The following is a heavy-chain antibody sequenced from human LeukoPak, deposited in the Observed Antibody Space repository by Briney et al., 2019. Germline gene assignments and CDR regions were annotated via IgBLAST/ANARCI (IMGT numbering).Heavy chain of an antibody. V-gene: IGHV3-48*03. CDR1: GFTFSSYE. D-gene: IGHD2-15*01. Sequence: GGSLRLSCAASGFTFSSYEMNWVRQAPGKGLEWVSYISSSGSTIYYADSVKGRFTISRDNAKNSLYLQMNSLRAEDTAVYYCAKTRYCSGGSCYSNNWFDPWGQGTLVTVSS. J-gene: IGHJ5*02. CDR2: ISSSGSTI. CDR3: AKTRYCSGGSCYSNNWFDP.